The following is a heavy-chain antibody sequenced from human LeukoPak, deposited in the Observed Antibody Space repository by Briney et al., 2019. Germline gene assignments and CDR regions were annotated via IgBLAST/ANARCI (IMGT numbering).Heavy chain of an antibody. D-gene: IGHD6-13*01. CDR2: ISGNGVST. J-gene: IGHJ4*02. CDR1: GFSLSNYW. V-gene: IGHV3-23*01. CDR3: AKPQYDSSWYYFDY. Sequence: GGSLRLSCAASGFSLSNYWMNWVRQAPGKGLEWVSTISGNGVSTYYANSVKGRFTISRDNSKNTLWLQMNSLRAEDTALYYCAKPQYDSSWYYFDYWGQGTLVTVSS.